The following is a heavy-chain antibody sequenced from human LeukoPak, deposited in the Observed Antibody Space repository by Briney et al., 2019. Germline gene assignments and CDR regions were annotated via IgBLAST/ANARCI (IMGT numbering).Heavy chain of an antibody. Sequence: SETLSLTCTVSGGSISSGGYYWSWIRQHPGKGLEWIGYIYYSGSTYYNPSLKNRVTISVDTSKNQFSLKLSSVTAADTAVYYCARGRDCSSTSCYTKAGGMDVWGQGTTVTVSS. CDR3: ARGRDCSSTSCYTKAGGMDV. CDR2: IYYSGST. CDR1: GGSISSGGYY. J-gene: IGHJ6*02. D-gene: IGHD2-2*02. V-gene: IGHV4-31*03.